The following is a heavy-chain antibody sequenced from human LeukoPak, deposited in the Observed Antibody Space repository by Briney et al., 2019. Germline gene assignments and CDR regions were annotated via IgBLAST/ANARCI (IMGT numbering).Heavy chain of an antibody. CDR1: GGSISSYY. V-gene: IGHV4-59*01. CDR2: IYYSGST. J-gene: IGHJ6*03. Sequence: PSETLSLTCTVSGGSISSYYWSWIRQPPRKGLEWIGYIYYSGSTNYNPSLKSRVTISVDTSKNQFSLKLSSVTAADTAVYYCARDLRMGYYYYMDVWGKGTTVTVSS. CDR3: ARDLRMGYYYYMDV. D-gene: IGHD2-15*01.